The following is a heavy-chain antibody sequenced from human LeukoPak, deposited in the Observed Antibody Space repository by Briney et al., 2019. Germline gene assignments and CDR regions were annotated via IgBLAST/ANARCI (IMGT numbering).Heavy chain of an antibody. CDR1: GFTFSDHY. J-gene: IGHJ4*01. V-gene: IGHV3-72*01. Sequence: PGGSLRLSCAASGFTFSDHYMDWVRQAPGKWLEWVGRSRNKANSYTTEYAASVKGRFTISRDDSKNSLYLQMNSLKTEDTAVYYCTRVSVATDYWGHGTLVTVSS. D-gene: IGHD6-19*01. CDR3: TRVSVATDY. CDR2: SRNKANSYTT.